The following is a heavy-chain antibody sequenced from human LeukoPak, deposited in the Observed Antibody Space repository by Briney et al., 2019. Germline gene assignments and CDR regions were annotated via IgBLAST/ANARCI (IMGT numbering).Heavy chain of an antibody. J-gene: IGHJ5*02. D-gene: IGHD2-2*01. V-gene: IGHV3-30-3*01. CDR2: ISYDGSNK. CDR1: GFTFSSYA. CDR3: ARDRIYCSSTSCYSRNLRANWFDP. Sequence: PGGSLRLSCAASGFTFSSYAMHWVRQAPGKGLEWVAVISYDGSNKYYADSVKGRFTISRDNSKNTLYLQTNSLRAEDTAVYYCARDRIYCSSTSCYSRNLRANWFDPWGQGTLVTVSS.